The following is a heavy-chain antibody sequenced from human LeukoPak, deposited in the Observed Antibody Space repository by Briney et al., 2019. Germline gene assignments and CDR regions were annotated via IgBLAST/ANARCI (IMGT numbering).Heavy chain of an antibody. D-gene: IGHD3-10*01. J-gene: IGHJ6*03. Sequence: SETLSLTCTVSGGSISSYYWSWIRQPPGKGLEWIGYICTSGSTNYNPSLKSRVTISVDTSKNQFSLKLSSVTAADTAVYYCARLSRFGELSYYYMDVWGKGTTVTVSS. CDR3: ARLSRFGELSYYYMDV. CDR2: ICTSGST. V-gene: IGHV4-4*09. CDR1: GGSISSYY.